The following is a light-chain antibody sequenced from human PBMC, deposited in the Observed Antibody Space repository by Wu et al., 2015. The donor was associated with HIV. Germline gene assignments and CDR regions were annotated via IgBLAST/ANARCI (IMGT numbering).Light chain of an antibody. CDR1: QIVNSDY. J-gene: IGKJ2*01. Sequence: EIVLTQSPGTLSLSPGERATLSCRASQIVNSDYLAWYQQKPGQAPRLLIYGASRRATAIPDRFSGGGSGTDFTLTISRLEPEDFAVYYCQLYEQSGILRVYTFGQGTNLEIK. V-gene: IGKV3-20*01. CDR3: QLYEQSGILRVYT. CDR2: GAS.